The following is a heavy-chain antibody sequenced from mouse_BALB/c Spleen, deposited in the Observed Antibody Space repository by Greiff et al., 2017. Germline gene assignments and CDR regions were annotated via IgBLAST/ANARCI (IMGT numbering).Heavy chain of an antibody. J-gene: IGHJ3*01. CDR1: GFTFSSYT. CDR2: ISSGGGNT. V-gene: IGHV5-9*03. D-gene: IGHD2-1*01. CDR3: ARSGGNYAWFAY. Sequence: EVNLVESGGGLVKPGGSLKLSCAASGFTFSSYTMSWVRQTPEKRLEWVATISSGGGNTYYPDSVKGRFTISRDNAKNNLYLQMSSLRSEDTALYYCARSGGNYAWFAYWGQGTLVTVSA.